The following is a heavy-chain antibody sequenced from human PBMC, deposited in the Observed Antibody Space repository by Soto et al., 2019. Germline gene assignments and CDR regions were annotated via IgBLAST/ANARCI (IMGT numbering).Heavy chain of an antibody. CDR2: SYYTGST. CDR3: ARAGPYDFWSGYPFEY. D-gene: IGHD3-3*01. Sequence: QVQLQESGPGLVKPSQTVSLTCTVSGGSISSGGHYWSWIRQHPGKGLEWIGYSYYTGSTYYNPSLKSRVSISVDTSKNQFSLKLSSVTAADTAVYYCARAGPYDFWSGYPFEYWGQGTLVTVSS. V-gene: IGHV4-31*03. CDR1: GGSISSGGHY. J-gene: IGHJ4*02.